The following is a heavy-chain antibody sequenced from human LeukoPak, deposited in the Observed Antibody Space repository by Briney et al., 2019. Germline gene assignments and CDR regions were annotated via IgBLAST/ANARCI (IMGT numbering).Heavy chain of an antibody. J-gene: IGHJ5*02. V-gene: IGHV4-59*01. CDR2: IYYSGTT. CDR3: ARGFTLFDP. Sequence: SETLSLTCIVSGGSICHYYWNWIRQPPGKGLEWIGYIYYSGTTNYNPSLKSRVTISVDTSKNQFSLKLSSVTTADTAVYYCARGFTLFDPWGQGTLVTVSS. CDR1: GGSICHYY. D-gene: IGHD2/OR15-2a*01.